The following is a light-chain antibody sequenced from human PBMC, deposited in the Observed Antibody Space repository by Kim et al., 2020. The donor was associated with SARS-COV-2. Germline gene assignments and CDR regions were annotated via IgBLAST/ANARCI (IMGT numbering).Light chain of an antibody. CDR1: QNISSN. V-gene: IGKV3-15*01. CDR2: YAS. CDR3: QQYHNWPRT. Sequence: EIVMTQSPATLSVSPGEGATLSCRASQNISSNLAWYQQKPGHTPRLLMYYASIRATGIPARFSGSGSGTEFTLTISSLQSEDFAIYHCQQYHNWPRTFGQGTKVDIK. J-gene: IGKJ1*01.